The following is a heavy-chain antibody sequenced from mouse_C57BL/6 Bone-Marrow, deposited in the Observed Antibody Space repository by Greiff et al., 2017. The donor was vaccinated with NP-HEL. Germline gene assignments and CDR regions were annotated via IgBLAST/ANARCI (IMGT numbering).Heavy chain of an antibody. J-gene: IGHJ4*01. CDR3: ARHGGFMDY. CDR1: GFTFSDYG. Sequence: EVKLMESGGGLVQPGGSLKLSCAASGFTFSDYGMAWVRQAPRKGPEWVAFISNLAYSIYYADTVTGRFTISRENAKNTLYLEMSSLRSEDTAMYYCARHGGFMDYWGQGTSVTVSS. CDR2: ISNLAYSI. V-gene: IGHV5-15*01.